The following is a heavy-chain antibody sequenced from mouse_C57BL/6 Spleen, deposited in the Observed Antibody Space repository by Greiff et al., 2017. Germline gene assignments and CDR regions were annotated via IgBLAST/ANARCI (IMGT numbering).Heavy chain of an antibody. V-gene: IGHV5-16*01. D-gene: IGHD2-4*01. CDR1: GFTFSDYY. CDR3: ARDRLRRLDY. CDR2: INYDGSST. J-gene: IGHJ4*01. Sequence: DVTLVESEGGLVQPGSSMKLSCTASGFTFSDYYMAWVRQVPEKGLEWVANINYDGSSTYYLDSLKSRFIISRDNAKNILYLQMSSLKSEDTATYYCARDRLRRLDYWGQGTSVTVSS.